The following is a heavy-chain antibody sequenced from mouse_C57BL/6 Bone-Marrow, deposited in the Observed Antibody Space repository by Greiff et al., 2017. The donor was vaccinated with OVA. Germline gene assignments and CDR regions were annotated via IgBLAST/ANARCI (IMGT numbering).Heavy chain of an antibody. CDR2: WNNDNY. J-gene: IGHJ4*01. D-gene: IGHD2-4*01. V-gene: IGHV8-2*01. Sequence: QVTLKVCGPGILQPSQTLSLACTFSGISLSTSGMGLSWLRKPSGKALELLASIWNNDNYYNPSLKSRLTISKETSNYQVFLKLTSVDTADSATYYGAWRENDYDYDGDPYYYAMDYWGQGTSVTVSS. CDR3: WRENDYDYDGDPYYYAMDY. CDR1: ISLSTSGMGL.